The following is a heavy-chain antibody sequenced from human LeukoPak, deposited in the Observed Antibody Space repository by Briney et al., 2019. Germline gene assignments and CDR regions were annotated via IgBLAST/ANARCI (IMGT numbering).Heavy chain of an antibody. J-gene: IGHJ4*02. CDR1: GGSISSSSYY. D-gene: IGHD1-14*01. Sequence: SETLSLTCTVSGGSISSSSYYWGWIRQPPGKGLEWIGSIYYSGSTYYNPSLKSRVTISVDTSKNQFSLKLSSVTAADTAVYYCARGTGFDYWGQGTLVTVSS. V-gene: IGHV4-39*07. CDR2: IYYSGST. CDR3: ARGTGFDY.